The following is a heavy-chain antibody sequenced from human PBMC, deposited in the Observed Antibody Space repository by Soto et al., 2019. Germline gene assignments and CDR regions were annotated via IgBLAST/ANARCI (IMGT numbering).Heavy chain of an antibody. CDR2: VNPASGST. V-gene: IGHV1-46*01. J-gene: IGHJ4*02. D-gene: IGHD6-13*01. Sequence: QVQLVQSGAEVKKPGASVKLSCRTSGYTFTHYYIHWVRQAPGQGLEWLAIVNPASGSTNYAQDFQGRVTVTMDTSTTTVYMELSGLRAEDTAIFYFARDLAAGDYWGQGTLVTVSS. CDR3: ARDLAAGDY. CDR1: GYTFTHYY.